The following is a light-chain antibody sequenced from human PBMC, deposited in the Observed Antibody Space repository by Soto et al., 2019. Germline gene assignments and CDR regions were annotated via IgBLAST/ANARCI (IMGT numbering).Light chain of an antibody. J-gene: IGKJ5*01. CDR1: QSISSY. CDR3: QQSYSTHDIT. CDR2: AAS. V-gene: IGKV1-39*01. Sequence: DIQMTQSPSSLSASVGDRVTITCRASQSISSYLNWYQQKPGKAPKLLIYAASSLQSGVPSRFSGSGSGTDFTLTISSLQPEDFATYYCQQSYSTHDITFGQGTRLEIK.